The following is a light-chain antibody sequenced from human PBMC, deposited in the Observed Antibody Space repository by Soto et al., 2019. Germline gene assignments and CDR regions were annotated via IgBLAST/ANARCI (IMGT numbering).Light chain of an antibody. CDR3: GTWDNSLSTSVV. CDR2: DNN. V-gene: IGLV1-51*01. CDR1: SSNIGNNF. Sequence: QSVLTQPPSVSAAPGQKVTISCSGSSSNIGNNFVSWYQQLPGTAPKLLLFDNNKPPSGIPVRLSGSKSGTSATLGITGVQTGDEADYYCGTWDNSLSTSVVFGGGTKLTVL. J-gene: IGLJ2*01.